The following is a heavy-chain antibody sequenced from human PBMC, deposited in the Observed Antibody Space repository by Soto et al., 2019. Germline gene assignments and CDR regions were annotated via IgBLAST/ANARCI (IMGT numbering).Heavy chain of an antibody. Sequence: GGSLRLSCAASGFTFSSYSMNWVRQAPGKGLEWVSSISSSSSYIYYADSVKGRFTISRDNAKNSLYLQMNSLRAEDTAVYYCARDQRYYYDSSGYYLTPSEYGMDVWGQGTTVTVSS. J-gene: IGHJ6*02. D-gene: IGHD3-22*01. CDR2: ISSSSSYI. V-gene: IGHV3-21*01. CDR3: ARDQRYYYDSSGYYLTPSEYGMDV. CDR1: GFTFSSYS.